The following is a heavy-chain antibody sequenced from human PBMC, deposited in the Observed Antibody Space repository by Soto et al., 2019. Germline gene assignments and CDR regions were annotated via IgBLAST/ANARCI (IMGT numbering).Heavy chain of an antibody. CDR3: ARGLYREYGHDS. D-gene: IGHD3-10*01. CDR1: GFTFGNFW. CDR2: INSDGST. V-gene: IGHV3-74*01. Sequence: EVQLVESGGGLVQPGGSLRLSCAASGFTFGNFWMHWVRQAPGKGLVWVSRINSDGSTSYADFGKGRLTISRDNAKNKVYLQMNSLRAEDTAVYYCARGLYREYGHDSWGQGALVTVSS. J-gene: IGHJ5*01.